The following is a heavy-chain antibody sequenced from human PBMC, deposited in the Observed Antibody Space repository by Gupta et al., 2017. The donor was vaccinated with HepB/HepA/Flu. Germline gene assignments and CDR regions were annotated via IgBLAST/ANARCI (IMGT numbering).Heavy chain of an antibody. J-gene: IGHJ5*02. CDR2: IIPIFGTA. V-gene: IGHV1-69*01. CDR3: ARAHCSSTSCEIGAWLGLDP. D-gene: IGHD2-2*01. Sequence: QVQLVQSGAEMKKPGSSVKVSCKASGGTFSSYAISWVRQAPGQGLEWMGGIIPIFGTANYAQKLQGRVTRTADESTSTAYMELSSLRSEDTAGYYWARAHCSSTSCEIGAWLGLDPWGQGTLVTVS. CDR1: GGTFSSYA.